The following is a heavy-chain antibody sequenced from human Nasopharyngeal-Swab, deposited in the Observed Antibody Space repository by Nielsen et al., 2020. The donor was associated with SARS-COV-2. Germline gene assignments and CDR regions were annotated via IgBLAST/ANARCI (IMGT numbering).Heavy chain of an antibody. D-gene: IGHD2-15*01. V-gene: IGHV3-48*02. CDR3: ARDSRVAYSMDV. CDR2: ISGGSRAI. J-gene: IGHJ6*02. Sequence: WIRQPPGKRLEWVSYISGGSRAIYYADSVKGRFTISRDNGKNSLYLQMSSLRDEDTAVYYCARDSRVAYSMDVWGQGTTVTVSS.